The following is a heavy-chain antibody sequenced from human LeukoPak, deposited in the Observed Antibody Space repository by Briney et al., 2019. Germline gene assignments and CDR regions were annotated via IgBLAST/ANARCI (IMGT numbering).Heavy chain of an antibody. CDR3: ARAPMSYDSSGFGGAFDI. J-gene: IGHJ3*02. D-gene: IGHD3-22*01. CDR1: GFTFSNYA. V-gene: IGHV3-30-3*01. CDR2: ISYDGANK. Sequence: GRSLRLSCAASGFTFSNYAMHWVRQAPGKGLEWVAVISYDGANKYYADSVKGRFTISRDNSKNTMYLQMNSLRAEDTAMYYCARAPMSYDSSGFGGAFDIWGQGTMVTVSS.